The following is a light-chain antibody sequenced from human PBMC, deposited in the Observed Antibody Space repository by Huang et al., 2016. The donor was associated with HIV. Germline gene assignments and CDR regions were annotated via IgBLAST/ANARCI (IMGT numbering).Light chain of an antibody. J-gene: IGKJ1*01. CDR3: QQYDNSPGT. CDR1: QSLTSNS. V-gene: IGKV3-20*01. CDR2: GAS. Sequence: EIVLTQSPGTLSLSPGDRATLSCRASQSLTSNSLAWYQQKPGQSPRLLIFGASSRATGSPDRFGGGGSGTDFTLTISRLEPEDFAVYYCQQYDNSPGTFGQGTKVEVK.